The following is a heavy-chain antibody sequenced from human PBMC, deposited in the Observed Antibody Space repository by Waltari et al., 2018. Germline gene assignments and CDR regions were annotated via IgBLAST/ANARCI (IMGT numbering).Heavy chain of an antibody. CDR3: ARDGQYSSSWPDY. CDR2: IKQDGSEK. V-gene: IGHV3-7*01. Sequence: EVQLVESGGGLVQPGGSLRLSCAASGFTFSSYWMSWVLQAPGKGLEWVANIKQDGSEKYYVDSVKGRFTISRDNAKNSLYLQMNSLRAEDTAVYYCARDGQYSSSWPDYWGQGTLVTVSS. CDR1: GFTFSSYW. J-gene: IGHJ4*02. D-gene: IGHD6-13*01.